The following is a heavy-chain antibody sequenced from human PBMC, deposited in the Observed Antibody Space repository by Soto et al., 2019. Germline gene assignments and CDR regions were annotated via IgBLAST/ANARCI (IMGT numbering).Heavy chain of an antibody. Sequence: SSVKVSCKASGYSFTNYDIHWVRQAAWRGLEWVGRIIPLLDITNYAQKFQGRVTITADKSTSTAFMELNSLISEDTAVYYCARDSPIGSAFSGYDAIDYWGQGTLVTVSS. D-gene: IGHD5-12*01. J-gene: IGHJ4*02. V-gene: IGHV1-69*04. CDR1: GYSFTNYD. CDR2: IIPLLDIT. CDR3: ARDSPIGSAFSGYDAIDY.